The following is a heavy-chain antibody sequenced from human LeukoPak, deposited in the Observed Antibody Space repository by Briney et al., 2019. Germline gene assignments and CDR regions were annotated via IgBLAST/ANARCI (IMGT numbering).Heavy chain of an antibody. D-gene: IGHD1-26*01. CDR1: GFTFRSHA. Sequence: GGSLRLSCATSGFTFRSHAMHWVRQAPGKGLEWVASIKQDGSEKYYVDSVKGRFTISRDNAKNSLYLQMNSLRAEDTAVYYCARDWVASGSYYYFHYWGQGTLVTVSS. V-gene: IGHV3-7*03. CDR2: IKQDGSEK. J-gene: IGHJ4*02. CDR3: ARDWVASGSYYYFHY.